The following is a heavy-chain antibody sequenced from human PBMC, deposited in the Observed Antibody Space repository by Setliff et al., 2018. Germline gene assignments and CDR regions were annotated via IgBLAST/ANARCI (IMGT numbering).Heavy chain of an antibody. CDR2: IDYSGNT. CDR3: ARHRRSRSGASCHFDY. J-gene: IGHJ4*02. V-gene: IGHV4-39*01. Sequence: PSETLSLTCTVSGDSISGVSHYWGWIRQSPGRGLEWLGSIDYSGNTFYNPSLKSRVSMSVDTSTKQFSLMLSSMTAADATVYYCARHRRSRSGASCHFDYWGRGALVTVSS. D-gene: IGHD2-15*01. CDR1: GDSISGVSHY.